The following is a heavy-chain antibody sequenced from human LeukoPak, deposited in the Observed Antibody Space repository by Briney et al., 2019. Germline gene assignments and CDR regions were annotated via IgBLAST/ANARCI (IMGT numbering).Heavy chain of an antibody. J-gene: IGHJ6*02. CDR3: ARGTGRPPTERCAYYYDYYYYGMDV. CDR2: MNPNSGNT. D-gene: IGHD3-3*01. CDR1: GCTFTSYD. V-gene: IGHV1-8*01. Sequence: ASVKVSCKASGCTFTSYDINWVRQATGQGLEWMGWMNPNSGNTGCAQKFPGRVTMTRDTSISTAYMELSRLRSEDTAVYYCARGTGRPPTERCAYYYDYYYYGMDVWGQGTTVTVSS.